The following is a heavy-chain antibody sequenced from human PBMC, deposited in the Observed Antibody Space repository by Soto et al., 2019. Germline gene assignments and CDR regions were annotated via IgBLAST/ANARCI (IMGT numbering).Heavy chain of an antibody. V-gene: IGHV4-59*01. CDR3: ARVRDCSGGTCYSWWFDP. Sequence: QVQLQESGPGLVKPSETLSLTCTVSGGSITTYYWSWIRQPPGKGLEWIGHIYYSGSTNYSPSLKSRVTISVDXXKXQXXLKLSSVTAADTAVYYCARVRDCSGGTCYSWWFDPWGQGTLVTVSS. J-gene: IGHJ5*02. CDR1: GGSITTYY. D-gene: IGHD2-15*01. CDR2: IYYSGST.